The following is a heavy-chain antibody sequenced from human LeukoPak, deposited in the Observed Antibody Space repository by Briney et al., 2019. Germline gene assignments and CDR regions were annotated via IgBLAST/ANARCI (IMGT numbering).Heavy chain of an antibody. J-gene: IGHJ5*02. CDR1: SASINTYY. CDR3: ARHTVTVGSWFDP. V-gene: IGHV4-59*08. CDR2: IYYSGRT. Sequence: SETLSLTCTVSSASINTYYWTWIRQPPGKGLEWIGYIYYSGRTNYNPSLKSRVTISVDTSKNQFSLKLSSVTAADTAVYYCARHTVTVGSWFDPWGQGTLVTISS. D-gene: IGHD1-20*01.